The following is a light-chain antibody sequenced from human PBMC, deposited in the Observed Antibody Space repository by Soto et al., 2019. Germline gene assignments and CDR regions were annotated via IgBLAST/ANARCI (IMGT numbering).Light chain of an antibody. V-gene: IGKV3-20*01. J-gene: IGKJ2*01. CDR1: QSVSSNY. Sequence: EIVLTQSPGTLPLSPGERATLSCRASQSVSSNYLVWYQQKPGQAPRPLIYGASSRATGIPDRFSGSGSGTDLTLTISRLEPEDFAVYYCQQYANSPFTCGQGTKLEIK. CDR3: QQYANSPFT. CDR2: GAS.